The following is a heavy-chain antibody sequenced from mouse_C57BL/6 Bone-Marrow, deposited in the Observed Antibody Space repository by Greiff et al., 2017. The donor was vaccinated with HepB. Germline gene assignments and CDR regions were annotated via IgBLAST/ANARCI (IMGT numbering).Heavy chain of an antibody. Sequence: EVKLQESGPGLVKPSQSLSLTCSVTGYSITSGYYWNWIRQFPGNKLEWMGYISYDGSNNYNPSLKNRISITRDTSKNQFFLKLNSVTTEDTATYYCARDYGNYVLFAYWGQGTLVTVSA. CDR2: ISYDGSN. V-gene: IGHV3-6*01. CDR3: ARDYGNYVLFAY. D-gene: IGHD2-1*01. CDR1: GYSITSGYY. J-gene: IGHJ3*01.